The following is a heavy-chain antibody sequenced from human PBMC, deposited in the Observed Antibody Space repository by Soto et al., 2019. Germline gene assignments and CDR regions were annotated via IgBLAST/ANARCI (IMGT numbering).Heavy chain of an antibody. D-gene: IGHD3-10*01. J-gene: IGHJ4*02. Sequence: QVQLVESVGGVVQPGRSLRLSCAASGFTFSSYGMHWVRQAPGKGLEWVAVISYDGSNKYYADSVKGRFTISRDNSKNTLYLQMNSLRAEDTAVYYCAKLTMVRETPFDYWGQGTLVTVSS. V-gene: IGHV3-30*18. CDR2: ISYDGSNK. CDR1: GFTFSSYG. CDR3: AKLTMVRETPFDY.